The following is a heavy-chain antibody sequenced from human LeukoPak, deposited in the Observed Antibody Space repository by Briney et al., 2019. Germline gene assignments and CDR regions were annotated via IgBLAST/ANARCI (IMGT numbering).Heavy chain of an antibody. D-gene: IGHD3-10*01. J-gene: IGHJ4*02. V-gene: IGHV4-31*03. CDR3: ARSKYYYGPYYFDY. CDR2: IYYSGCT. Sequence: SETLSLTCTVSGGSISSGGYFWSWIRQHPGKGLEWIGYIYYSGCTYYSPSLKSRVTISVDTSKNQFSLKLNSVTAADTAVYYCARSKYYYGPYYFDYWGQGTLVTVSS. CDR1: GGSISSGGYF.